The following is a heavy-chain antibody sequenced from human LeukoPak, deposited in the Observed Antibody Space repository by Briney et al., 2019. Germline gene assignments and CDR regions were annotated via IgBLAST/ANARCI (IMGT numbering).Heavy chain of an antibody. V-gene: IGHV1-69*05. CDR2: IIPIFGTA. CDR1: GGTFSSYA. J-gene: IGHJ5*02. D-gene: IGHD6-6*01. CDR3: ARVRGAARTYNWFDP. Sequence: SVKVSCKASGGTFSSYAIIWVRQAPGQGLEWMGGIIPIFGTANYAQKFQGRVTITTDESTSTAYMELSSLRSEDTAVYYCARVRGAARTYNWFDPWGQGTLVTVSS.